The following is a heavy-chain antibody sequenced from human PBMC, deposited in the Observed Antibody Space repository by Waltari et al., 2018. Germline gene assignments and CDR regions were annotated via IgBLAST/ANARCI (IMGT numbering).Heavy chain of an antibody. CDR2: IIPIFGTA. J-gene: IGHJ6*02. V-gene: IGHV1-69*08. CDR1: GGTFSSYA. D-gene: IGHD3-22*01. CDR3: ASVDGYYFSLALYGMDV. Sequence: QVQLVPSGAEVKKPGSSVKVSCKASGGTFSSYAISWVRQAPGQGLEWMGRIIPIFGTANYAQKFQGRVTITADKSTSTAYMELSSLRSEDTAVYYCASVDGYYFSLALYGMDVWGQGTTVTVSS.